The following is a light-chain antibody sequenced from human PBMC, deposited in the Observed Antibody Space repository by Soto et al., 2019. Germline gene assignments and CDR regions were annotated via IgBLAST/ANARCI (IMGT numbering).Light chain of an antibody. CDR2: DAS. CDR1: QDISYY. CDR3: QQYDILPLT. V-gene: IGKV1-33*01. Sequence: DIQMTQSPSSLSASVGDRVTITCQASQDISYYLNWYQQKPGKAPKLFIYDASNLEAGVPSRFSGSGSGTDFSFTISTVQPEDVGTYYCQQYDILPLTFGGGTKVEMK. J-gene: IGKJ4*01.